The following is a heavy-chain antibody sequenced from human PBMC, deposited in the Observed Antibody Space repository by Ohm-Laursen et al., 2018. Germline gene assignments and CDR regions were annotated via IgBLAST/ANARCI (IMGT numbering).Heavy chain of an antibody. V-gene: IGHV1-46*01. D-gene: IGHD6-19*01. Sequence: SVKVSCKASGYTFTTYYIHWVRQAPGQGLDWMGIINPSDGSTSYAQMFEDRVTMTRDTSTNTVYMELGSLRSEDTALYFCARSIVVAGPFDYWGQGTLVTVSS. CDR1: GYTFTTYY. J-gene: IGHJ4*02. CDR3: ARSIVVAGPFDY. CDR2: INPSDGST.